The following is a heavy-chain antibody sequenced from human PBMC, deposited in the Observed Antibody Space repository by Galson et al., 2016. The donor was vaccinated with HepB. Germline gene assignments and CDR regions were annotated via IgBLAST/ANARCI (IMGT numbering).Heavy chain of an antibody. D-gene: IGHD6-13*01. CDR1: GFTFSNYW. J-gene: IGHJ5*02. CDR3: TDGGGIAAAARGLNH. CDR2: ISSNAYGGTT. V-gene: IGHV3-49*04. Sequence: LRLSCAASGFTFSNYWMSWVRQAPGKGLEWVGFISSNAYGGTTEFAASVKDRFTISRDDSKSIAYLQINSLKIEDTAVYYCTDGGGIAAAARGLNHWGQGTLVTVSS.